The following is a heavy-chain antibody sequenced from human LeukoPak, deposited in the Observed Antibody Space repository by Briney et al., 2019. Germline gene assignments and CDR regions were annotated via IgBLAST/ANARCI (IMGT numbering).Heavy chain of an antibody. Sequence: GGSLRLSCAASGFTFSSYSMNWVRQAPGKGLEWVSSISSSSSYIYYADSVKGRFTISRDNAKNSLYLQMNSLRAEDTAVYYCARLVGAEYYYYYYMDVWGKGTTVTVSS. V-gene: IGHV3-21*01. CDR2: ISSSSSYI. CDR1: GFTFSSYS. CDR3: ARLVGAEYYYYYYMDV. J-gene: IGHJ6*03. D-gene: IGHD1-26*01.